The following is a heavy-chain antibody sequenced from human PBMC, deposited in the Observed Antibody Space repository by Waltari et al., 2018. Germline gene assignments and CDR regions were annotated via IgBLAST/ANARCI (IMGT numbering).Heavy chain of an antibody. J-gene: IGHJ3*01. CDR2: INWNSDSI. CDR3: LKKNDEVYDRNGLVYDAFDV. D-gene: IGHD3-22*01. CDR1: GFTFDAYA. V-gene: IGHV3-9*01. Sequence: LVHPGRSLRLSCAASGFTFDAYAMHWVRQAPGKGLEWVAGINWNSDSIGYGDSVKGRFTISRDNARNSLYLQMKSLTTEDTAVYYCLKKNDEVYDRNGLVYDAFDVWGQGTMVTVST.